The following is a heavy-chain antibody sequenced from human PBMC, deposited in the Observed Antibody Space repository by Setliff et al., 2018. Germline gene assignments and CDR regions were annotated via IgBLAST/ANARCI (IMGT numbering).Heavy chain of an antibody. CDR2: LHTSGST. CDR3: ARDNTILGATDH. V-gene: IGHV4-61*02. D-gene: IGHD1-26*01. J-gene: IGHJ5*02. CDR1: GGSLNNGSYY. Sequence: LTCAVSGGSLNNGSYYWSWIRQSTERGLEWLGRLHTSGSTTYNPALNSRVTISVDTSTNQFSLRLTSLTAADTAVYFCARDNTILGATDHWGQGTLVTVSS.